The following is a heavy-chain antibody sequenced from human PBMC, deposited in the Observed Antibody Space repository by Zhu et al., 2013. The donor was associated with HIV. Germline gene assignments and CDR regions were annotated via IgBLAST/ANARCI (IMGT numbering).Heavy chain of an antibody. V-gene: IGHV1-69*01. J-gene: IGHJ6*02. CDR1: GGTFSSYA. Sequence: QVQLVQSGAEVKKPGSSVKVSCKASGGTFSSYAISWVRQAPGQGLEWMGGIIPIFGTANYAQKFQGRVTITADESTSTAYMELSSLRSEDTAVYYCARDVGLGYCSSTSCFRNPGYYYGMDVWDQG. CDR3: ARDVGLGYCSSTSCFRNPGYYYGMDV. D-gene: IGHD2-2*01. CDR2: IIPIFGTA.